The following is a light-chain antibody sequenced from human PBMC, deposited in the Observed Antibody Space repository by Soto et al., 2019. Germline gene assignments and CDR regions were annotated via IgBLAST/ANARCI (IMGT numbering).Light chain of an antibody. CDR3: QQYNSYSRNT. CDR1: QSISSW. J-gene: IGKJ2*01. V-gene: IGKV1-5*03. CDR2: KAS. Sequence: DIQMTQSPSTLSASVGDRVTITCRASQSISSWLAWYQQKPGKAPKLLIYKASSLESGGPSRFSGSGSGTEFTLPISSLQPDDFACYYCQQYNSYSRNTFGQGTKLEIK.